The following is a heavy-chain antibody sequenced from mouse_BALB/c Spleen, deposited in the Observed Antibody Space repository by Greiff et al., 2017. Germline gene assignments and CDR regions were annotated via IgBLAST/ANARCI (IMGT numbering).Heavy chain of an antibody. V-gene: IGHV5-4*02. D-gene: IGHD3-1*01. J-gene: IGHJ4*01. CDR3: ARDRVRRGVYYAMDY. Sequence: EVHLVESGGGLVKPGGSLKLSCAASGFTFSDYYMYWVRQTPEKRLEWVATISDGGSYTYYPDSVKGRFTISRDNAKNNLYLQMSSLKSEDTAMYYCARDRVRRGVYYAMDYWGQGTSVTVSS. CDR1: GFTFSDYY. CDR2: ISDGGSYT.